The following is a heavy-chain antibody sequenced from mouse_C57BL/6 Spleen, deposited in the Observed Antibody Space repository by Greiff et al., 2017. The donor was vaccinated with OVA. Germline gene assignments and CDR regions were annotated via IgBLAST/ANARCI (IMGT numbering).Heavy chain of an antibody. CDR1: GYTFTSYW. CDR3: ARGDYYGSSYLYWYFDV. CDR2: IDPSDSYT. J-gene: IGHJ1*03. D-gene: IGHD1-1*01. V-gene: IGHV1-50*01. Sequence: QVQLQQPGAELVKPGASVKLSCKASGYTFTSYWMQWVKQRPGQGLEWIGEIDPSDSYTNYNQKFKGKATLTVDTSSSTAYMQLSSLTSEDSAVYYCARGDYYGSSYLYWYFDVWGTGTTVTVSS.